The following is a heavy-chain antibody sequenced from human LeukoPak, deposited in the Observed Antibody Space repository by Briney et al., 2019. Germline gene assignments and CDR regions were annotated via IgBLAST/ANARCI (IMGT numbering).Heavy chain of an antibody. Sequence: PGGSLRLSCAASGFTFSSYAMSWVRQAPGKGLEWVSAISGSGGSTYYADSVKGRFTISRDNSKNTLYLQMNSLRAEDTAVYYCAKGSPDVVVPAAIPLAPSFDYWGQGTLVTVSS. J-gene: IGHJ4*02. CDR3: AKGSPDVVVPAAIPLAPSFDY. CDR2: ISGSGGST. D-gene: IGHD2-2*02. V-gene: IGHV3-23*01. CDR1: GFTFSSYA.